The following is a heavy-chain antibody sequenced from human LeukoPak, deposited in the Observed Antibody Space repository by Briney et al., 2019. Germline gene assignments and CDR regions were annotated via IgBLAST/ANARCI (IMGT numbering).Heavy chain of an antibody. CDR3: ARGITGTTMDFDY. CDR1: GGSNSSGGYY. J-gene: IGHJ4*02. V-gene: IGHV4-31*03. D-gene: IGHD1-7*01. CDR2: IYYSGST. Sequence: NPSETLSLTCTVSGGSNSSGGYYWSWIRQHPGKGLEWIGYIYYSGSTYYNPSLKSRVTISVDTSKNQFSLKLSSVTAADTAVYYCARGITGTTMDFDYWGQGTLVTVSS.